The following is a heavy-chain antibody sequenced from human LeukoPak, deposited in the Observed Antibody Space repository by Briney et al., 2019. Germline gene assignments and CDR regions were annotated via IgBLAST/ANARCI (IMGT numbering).Heavy chain of an antibody. Sequence: SQTLSLTCTVSGGSISSGDYYWSWIRQPPGKGLEWIGYIYYSGSTYYNPSLKSRVTISVDTSKNQFSLKLSSVTAADTAVYYCAREASFLTGTDTYYYYGMDVWGQGTTVTVSS. CDR2: IYYSGST. V-gene: IGHV4-30-4*01. CDR1: GGSISSGDYY. CDR3: AREASFLTGTDTYYYYGMDV. J-gene: IGHJ6*02. D-gene: IGHD1-20*01.